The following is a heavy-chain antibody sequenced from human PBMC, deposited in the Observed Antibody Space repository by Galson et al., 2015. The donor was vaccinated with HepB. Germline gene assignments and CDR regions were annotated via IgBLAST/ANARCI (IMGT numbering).Heavy chain of an antibody. Sequence: SLRLSCAASGFIFSTYSMNWVRQAPGKGLEWVSGITGSGDKTYYADSVKGRFTISRDSSKNTVSLQLNTLRAEDTAVYYCAKGAYYSSYALYGMDVWGQGTTVTVSS. J-gene: IGHJ6*02. CDR1: GFIFSTYS. CDR2: ITGSGDKT. CDR3: AKGAYYSSYALYGMDV. D-gene: IGHD6-6*01. V-gene: IGHV3-23*01.